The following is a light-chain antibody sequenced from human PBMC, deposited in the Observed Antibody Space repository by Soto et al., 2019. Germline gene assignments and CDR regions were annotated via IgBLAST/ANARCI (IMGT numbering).Light chain of an antibody. V-gene: IGKV1-39*01. Sequence: DVQLTQSPSPLSASVGDRVSISCRASRAITNHLNWYQQIPGKAPILLVYAASTLETGVPSRFSGSGSGTHFTLTIDNLQPEDVATYFCQQNYITPLTFGGGTKVDIK. CDR2: AAS. J-gene: IGKJ4*01. CDR3: QQNYITPLT. CDR1: RAITNH.